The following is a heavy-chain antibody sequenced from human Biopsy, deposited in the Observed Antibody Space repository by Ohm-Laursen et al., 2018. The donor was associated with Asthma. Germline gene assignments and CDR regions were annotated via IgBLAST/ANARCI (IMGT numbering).Heavy chain of an antibody. J-gene: IGHJ4*02. CDR3: ARIPRRSGSYFVDY. Sequence: TLSLSCTVSGDSITSGGCCWNWIRKDPGKVLEWIGYIHHSGTSYFNPSLKSRVSFSRDTSKNQFSLRLSSVTAADTAMYYCARIPRRSGSYFVDYWGQGTLVTVSS. CDR1: GDSITSGGCC. V-gene: IGHV4-31*03. D-gene: IGHD6-19*01. CDR2: IHHSGTS.